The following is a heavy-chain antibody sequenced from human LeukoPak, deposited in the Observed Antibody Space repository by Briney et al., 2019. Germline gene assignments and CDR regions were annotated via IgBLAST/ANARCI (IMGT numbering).Heavy chain of an antibody. D-gene: IGHD1-7*01. Sequence: SETLSLTCTVSGGSISSYYWSWIRQPAGKGLEWIGRIYTSGTTHYNPSLKSRVTMSVDTSKNQFSLKLSSVTAADTAVYYCARVYNWNSSGLGAPRDWGRGTLVTVSS. CDR2: IYTSGTT. J-gene: IGHJ4*02. CDR3: ARVYNWNSSGLGAPRD. CDR1: GGSISSYY. V-gene: IGHV4-4*07.